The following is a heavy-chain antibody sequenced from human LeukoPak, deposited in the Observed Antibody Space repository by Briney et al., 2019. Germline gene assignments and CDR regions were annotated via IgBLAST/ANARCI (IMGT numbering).Heavy chain of an antibody. CDR1: GFTFSDYY. J-gene: IGHJ6*02. Sequence: GGSLRLSCAASGFTFSDYYMSWLRQAPGKGLEWVSYINGDSSTIYYADSVKGRFTISRDNAKNSLYLQMNSLRAEDTAVYYCARVQRGMDVWGQGTTVTVSS. CDR2: INGDSSTI. CDR3: ARVQRGMDV. V-gene: IGHV3-11*01.